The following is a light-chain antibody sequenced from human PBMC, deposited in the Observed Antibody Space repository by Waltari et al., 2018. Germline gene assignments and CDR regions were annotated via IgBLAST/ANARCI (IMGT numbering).Light chain of an antibody. CDR3: YSASDDNLI. J-gene: IGLJ2*01. V-gene: IGLV3-27*01. CDR2: RDS. CDR1: ILTEKY. Sequence: SYELTQPSSVSVSPGQTAKITCSGDILTEKYARWFQQKPGQAPVMLIYRDSERPSGVHQRCAGASSGPTVTLTISGAQDEDEADYYCYSASDDNLIFGGGTKLTVL.